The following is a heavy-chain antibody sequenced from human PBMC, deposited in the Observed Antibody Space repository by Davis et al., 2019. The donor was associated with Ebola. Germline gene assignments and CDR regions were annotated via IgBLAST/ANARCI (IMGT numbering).Heavy chain of an antibody. CDR3: AREGKYRDESRTFDY. Sequence: ASVKVSCKASGYTFTSYAMHWVRQAPGQRLEWMGWINAGNGNTKYSQKFQGRVTITRDTSASTAYMELSSLRSEDTAVYYCAREGKYRDESRTFDYWGQGTLVTVSS. CDR1: GYTFTSYA. CDR2: INAGNGNT. D-gene: IGHD2-2*01. V-gene: IGHV1-3*01. J-gene: IGHJ4*02.